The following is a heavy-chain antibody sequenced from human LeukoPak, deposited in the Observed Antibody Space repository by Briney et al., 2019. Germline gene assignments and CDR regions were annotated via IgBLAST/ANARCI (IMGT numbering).Heavy chain of an antibody. D-gene: IGHD3-16*01. CDR3: ARVFPGGYYFDY. Sequence: SVKVSCKASGGTFSSYAISWVRQAPGQGLEWMGRIIPILGIANYAQKFQGRVTITADKSTSTAYMELSSLRSEDTAVYYCARVFPGGYYFDYWGQGTLVTVSS. V-gene: IGHV1-69*04. CDR2: IIPILGIA. J-gene: IGHJ4*02. CDR1: GGTFSSYA.